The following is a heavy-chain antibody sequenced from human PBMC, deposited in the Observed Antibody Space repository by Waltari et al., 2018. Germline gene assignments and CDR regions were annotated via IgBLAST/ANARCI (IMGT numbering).Heavy chain of an antibody. D-gene: IGHD6-13*01. CDR1: GGTFSSYA. V-gene: IGHV1-69*12. Sequence: QVQLVQSGAEVKKPGSSVKVSCKASGGTFSSYAISWVRPAPGQGLEWMGGIIPIFGTANYAQKFQGRVTITADESTSTAYMELSSLRSEDTAVYYCARDPPRIAAAGTGGMDVWGQGTTVTVSS. CDR2: IIPIFGTA. J-gene: IGHJ6*02. CDR3: ARDPPRIAAAGTGGMDV.